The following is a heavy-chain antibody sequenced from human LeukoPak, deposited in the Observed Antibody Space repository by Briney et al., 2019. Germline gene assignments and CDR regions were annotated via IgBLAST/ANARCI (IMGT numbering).Heavy chain of an antibody. CDR2: MSRSGDII. Sequence: GVSLRLSCAASGFTFSDYNMNWVRQVPGKGLESVSYMSRSGDIIYYADSVKGRFTISRDNAKNSLYLQMNSLRAEDTAVYYCARDVYYGSGSPRLDYWGQGTLVTVSS. J-gene: IGHJ4*02. D-gene: IGHD3-10*01. CDR1: GFTFSDYN. CDR3: ARDVYYGSGSPRLDY. V-gene: IGHV3-48*01.